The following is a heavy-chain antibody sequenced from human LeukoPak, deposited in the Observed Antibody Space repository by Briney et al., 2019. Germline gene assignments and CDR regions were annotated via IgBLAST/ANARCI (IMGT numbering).Heavy chain of an antibody. CDR3: AKRKGGYYGSGSAVGYYMDV. J-gene: IGHJ6*03. V-gene: IGHV3-23*01. Sequence: GRSLRLSCAASGFTFSSYAMSWVRQAPGKGLEWVSAISGSGGSTYYADSVKGRFTISRDNSKNTLYLQMNSLRAEDTAVYYCAKRKGGYYGSGSAVGYYMDVWGKGTTVTVSS. CDR1: GFTFSSYA. CDR2: ISGSGGST. D-gene: IGHD3-10*01.